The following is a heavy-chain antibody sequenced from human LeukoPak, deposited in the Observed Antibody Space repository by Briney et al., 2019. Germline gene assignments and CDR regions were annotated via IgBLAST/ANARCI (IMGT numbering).Heavy chain of an antibody. CDR1: GYTFTGYY. CDR2: INPNSGGT. D-gene: IGHD3-22*01. V-gene: IGHV1-2*04. CDR3: ARAGPYYYDSRALDY. J-gene: IGHJ4*02. Sequence: GASVKVSCKASGYTFTGYYMHWVRQAPGQGLGWMGWINPNSGGTNYAQKFQGWVTMTRDTSISTAYMELSRLRSDDTAVYYCARAGPYYYDSRALDYWGQGTLVTVSS.